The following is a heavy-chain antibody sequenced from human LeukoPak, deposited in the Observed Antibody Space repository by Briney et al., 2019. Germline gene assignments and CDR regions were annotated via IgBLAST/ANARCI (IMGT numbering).Heavy chain of an antibody. J-gene: IGHJ4*02. V-gene: IGHV3-53*01. CDR3: ASRNYYDSSGLLDY. D-gene: IGHD3-22*01. CDR2: IYSGGST. Sequence: GGSLRLSCAASWFTVSSNYMSWVRQAPGKGLEWVSVIYSGGSTYYADSVKGRFTISRDNSKNTLYLQMNSLRAEDTAVYYCASRNYYDSSGLLDYWGQGTLVTVSS. CDR1: WFTVSSNY.